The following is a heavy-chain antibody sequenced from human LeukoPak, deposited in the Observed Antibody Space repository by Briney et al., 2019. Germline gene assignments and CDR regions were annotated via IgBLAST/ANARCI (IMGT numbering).Heavy chain of an antibody. Sequence: PGGSLRLSCAASGFTVGSNYMSWVRQAPGKGLEWVSIIYRGGSTNYADSVKGRFTISRDTSKNMLYLQVNSLRAEDTAVYYCARLSANSSAYFFDYWGQGTLVTVSS. D-gene: IGHD3-22*01. CDR2: IYRGGST. V-gene: IGHV3-66*04. J-gene: IGHJ4*02. CDR3: ARLSANSSAYFFDY. CDR1: GFTVGSNY.